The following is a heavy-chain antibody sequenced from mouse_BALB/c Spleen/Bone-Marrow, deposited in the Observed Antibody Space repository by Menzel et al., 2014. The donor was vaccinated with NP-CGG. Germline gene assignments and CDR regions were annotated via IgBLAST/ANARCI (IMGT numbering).Heavy chain of an antibody. CDR3: ANWAY. CDR1: GFTFSDYY. CDR2: ISDGGSYT. Sequence: DVMLVESGGGLVKPGGSLKLSCAASGFTFSDYYMYWVRQTPEKRLEWVATISDGGSYTYYPDSVKGRFTISRDNAKNNLYLRMNSLKSEDTAMDYCANWAYWGQGTLVTVSA. V-gene: IGHV5-4*02. J-gene: IGHJ3*01. D-gene: IGHD4-1*01.